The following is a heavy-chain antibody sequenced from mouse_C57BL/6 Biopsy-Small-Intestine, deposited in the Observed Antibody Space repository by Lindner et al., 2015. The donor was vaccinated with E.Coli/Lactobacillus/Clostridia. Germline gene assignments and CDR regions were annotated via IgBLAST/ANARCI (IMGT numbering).Heavy chain of an antibody. D-gene: IGHD2-3*01. V-gene: IGHV1-81*01. J-gene: IGHJ4*01. CDR3: ARYYDGYPLYYYAMDY. CDR1: GYTFTSYG. CDR2: IYPRSGNT. Sequence: VQLQESGAELARPGASVKLSCKASGYTFTSYGISWVKQRTGQGLEWIGEIYPRSGNTYYNEKFKGKATLTADKSSSTAYMELRSLTSEDSAVYFCARYYDGYPLYYYAMDYWGQGTSVTVSS.